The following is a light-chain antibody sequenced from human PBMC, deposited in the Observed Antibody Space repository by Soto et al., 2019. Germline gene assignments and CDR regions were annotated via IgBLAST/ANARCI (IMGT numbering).Light chain of an antibody. V-gene: IGLV1-47*01. Sequence: QSVLTQPPSASGTPGQRVTISCSGSSSNIGSNYVYWYQQLPGTAPKLLIYRNNQRPSGVPDRFSGSKSGTSASLAIRGLRCEDEADYYCAAWDDSLSGVVFGGGTKVTVL. CDR3: AAWDDSLSGVV. J-gene: IGLJ2*01. CDR1: SSNIGSNY. CDR2: RNN.